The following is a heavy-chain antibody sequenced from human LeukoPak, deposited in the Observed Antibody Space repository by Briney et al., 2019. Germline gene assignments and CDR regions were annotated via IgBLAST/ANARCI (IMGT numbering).Heavy chain of an antibody. V-gene: IGHV1-18*01. Sequence: GASVKVSCKTSGYSFITYFINWVRQAPGQGLEWMGWISGYSGNTNYAQKLQGRVTMTIDTSTGTAYMELRSLRSDDTAVYYCARGHSSGRDYYFDYWGQGTLVTVSS. D-gene: IGHD6-19*01. CDR1: GYSFITYF. CDR3: ARGHSSGRDYYFDY. J-gene: IGHJ4*02. CDR2: ISGYSGNT.